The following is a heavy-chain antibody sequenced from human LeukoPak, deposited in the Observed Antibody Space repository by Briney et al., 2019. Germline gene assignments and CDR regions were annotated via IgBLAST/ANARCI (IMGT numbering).Heavy chain of an antibody. V-gene: IGHV3-48*03. Sequence: VGSLRLSCAASGFTFSSYEMNWVRQAPGKGLEWVSYISSSGSTIYYADSVKGRFTISRDNAKNSLYLQMNSLRAEDTAVYYCAELGITMIGGVWGKGTTVTISS. J-gene: IGHJ6*03. CDR2: ISSSGSTI. CDR1: GFTFSSYE. D-gene: IGHD3-10*02. CDR3: AELGITMIGGV.